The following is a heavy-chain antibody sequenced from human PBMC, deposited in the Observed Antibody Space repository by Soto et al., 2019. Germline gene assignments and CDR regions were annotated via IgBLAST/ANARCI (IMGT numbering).Heavy chain of an antibody. V-gene: IGHV4-59*12. D-gene: IGHD3-10*01. J-gene: IGHJ6*02. Sequence: SETLSLTCTVSGGSISNYYWSWIRQPPGKGLEWIGYFYYTGSTNYNPSLKSRVTISVDTSKNQFSLKLSSVTAADTAVYYCARGNTMVRGVSVLSYYYGMDVWGQGTTVTVSS. CDR2: FYYTGST. CDR1: GGSISNYY. CDR3: ARGNTMVRGVSVLSYYYGMDV.